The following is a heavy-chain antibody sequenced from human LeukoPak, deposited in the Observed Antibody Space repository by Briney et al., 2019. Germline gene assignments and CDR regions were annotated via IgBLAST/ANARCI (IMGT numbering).Heavy chain of an antibody. V-gene: IGHV1-8*01. J-gene: IGHJ5*02. D-gene: IGHD3-10*01. CDR3: ARGDRHGSGSHTGFDP. CDR2: MNPNSGNT. CDR1: GYTFTSYD. Sequence: ASVKASCKASGYTFTSYDINWVRQATGQGLEWMGWMNPNSGNTGYAQKFQGRVTMTRNTSISTAYMELSSLRSEDTAVYYCARGDRHGSGSHTGFDPWGQGTLVTVSS.